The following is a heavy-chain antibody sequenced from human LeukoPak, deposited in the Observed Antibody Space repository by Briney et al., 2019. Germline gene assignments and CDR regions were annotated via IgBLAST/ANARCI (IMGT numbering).Heavy chain of an antibody. CDR2: ISSSTHYM. D-gene: IGHD1-1*01. Sequence: PGGSLRLSCAASGFTFTTYSMNWVRQAPGKGLEWVSSISSSTHYMFYADSVKGRFTISRDNAKNSLYLQMNSLRAEDTAMYYCARSKSIQLDDMDVWGNGTTVTVSS. J-gene: IGHJ6*04. V-gene: IGHV3-21*01. CDR3: ARSKSIQLDDMDV. CDR1: GFTFTTYS.